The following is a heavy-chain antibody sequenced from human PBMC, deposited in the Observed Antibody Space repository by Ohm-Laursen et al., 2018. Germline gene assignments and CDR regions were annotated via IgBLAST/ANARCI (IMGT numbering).Heavy chain of an antibody. CDR3: GRSGFIAAAGLKYYYGMDV. V-gene: IGHV3-48*03. CDR1: GFTFSSYE. Sequence: SLRLSCTAPGFTFSSYEMNWVRQAPGKGLEWVSYITSSGSTIYYADSVKGRFTISRDNAKNSLYLQMNSLRAEDTAIYYCGRSGFIAAAGLKYYYGMDVWGQGTTVTVSS. CDR2: ITSSGSTI. J-gene: IGHJ6*02. D-gene: IGHD6-13*01.